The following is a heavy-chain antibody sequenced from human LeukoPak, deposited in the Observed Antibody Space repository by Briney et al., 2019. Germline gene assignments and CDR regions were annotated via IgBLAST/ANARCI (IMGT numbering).Heavy chain of an antibody. V-gene: IGHV3-23*01. Sequence: GGSLRLSCTASGFTLSSYAMSWVRQAPGEGLEWVSTISGSADNTNYAEAVKGRFTISRDNSKNTMYLQMNSLRVEDTAVYYCARGSSGWKGIDYWGQGTQVTVSS. J-gene: IGHJ4*02. CDR1: GFTLSSYA. CDR3: ARGSSGWKGIDY. CDR2: ISGSADNT. D-gene: IGHD6-25*01.